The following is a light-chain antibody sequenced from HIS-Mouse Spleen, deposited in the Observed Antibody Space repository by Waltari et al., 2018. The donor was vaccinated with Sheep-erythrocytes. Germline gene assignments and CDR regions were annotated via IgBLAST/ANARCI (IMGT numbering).Light chain of an antibody. CDR2: DVS. J-gene: IGLJ1*01. Sequence: SALTQPRSVSGSPGQSVTISCTGTRRYFGGYNYVPWYQQHPGKAPKLMIYDVSKRPSGVPDRFSGSKSGNTASLTISGLQAEDEADYYCCSYAGSYNHVFATGTKVTVL. V-gene: IGLV2-11*01. CDR1: RRYFGGYNY. CDR3: CSYAGSYNHV.